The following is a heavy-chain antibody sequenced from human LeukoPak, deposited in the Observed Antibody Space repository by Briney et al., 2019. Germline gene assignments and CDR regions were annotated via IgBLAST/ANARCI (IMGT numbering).Heavy chain of an antibody. Sequence: LSLTCTVSGGSISIYNDDWGWIRQPPGKGLEWVAVISYDGSNKYYADSVKGRFTISRDNSKNTLYLQMNSLRAEDTAVYYCARDIYDSSGYYFDYWGQGTLVTVSS. J-gene: IGHJ4*02. CDR1: GGSISIYN. D-gene: IGHD3-22*01. V-gene: IGHV3-30*04. CDR3: ARDIYDSSGYYFDY. CDR2: ISYDGSNK.